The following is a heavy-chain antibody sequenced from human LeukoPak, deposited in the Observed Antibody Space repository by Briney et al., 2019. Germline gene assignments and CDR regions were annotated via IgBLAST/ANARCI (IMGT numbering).Heavy chain of an antibody. D-gene: IGHD1-1*01. J-gene: IGHJ4*02. CDR2: VYTDGRT. V-gene: IGHV3-53*01. Sequence: GESLRLSCAASGFTVNRDYMSWVRQPPGQGLEWVSAVYTDGRTFYADSVKGRFTISRDDSKNTVFLQMNSLRAEDTAIYFCTRGSPTVSAGYNWGRGTVVTVSS. CDR1: GFTVNRDY. CDR3: TRGSPTVSAGYN.